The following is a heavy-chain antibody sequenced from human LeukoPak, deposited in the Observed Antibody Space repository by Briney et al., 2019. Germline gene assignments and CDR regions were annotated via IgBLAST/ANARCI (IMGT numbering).Heavy chain of an antibody. CDR3: ATTCSGGSCYSPPRWFDP. D-gene: IGHD2-15*01. CDR1: GGTFSSYA. J-gene: IGHJ5*02. CDR2: IIPILGTA. Sequence: SVMASSKPSGGTFSSYAISWVRQAPGQGLEWMGGIIPILGTANYAQKFQGRVTITTDESTSTAYMELSSLRSEDTAVYYCATTCSGGSCYSPPRWFDPWGQGTLVTVSS. V-gene: IGHV1-69*05.